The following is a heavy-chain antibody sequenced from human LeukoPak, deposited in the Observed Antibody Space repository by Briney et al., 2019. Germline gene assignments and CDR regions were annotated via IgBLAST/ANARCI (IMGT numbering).Heavy chain of an antibody. V-gene: IGHV3-23*01. Sequence: GGSLRLSCAASGFTFSSYGMSWVRQAPGKGLEWVSAISGSGRGTYYADSVKGRFTISRDNSKNTLSLQMNSLRAEDTAVYYCAKDVYYCGSPSCYLDYGAREPLATVPS. D-gene: IGHD2-2*01. CDR2: ISGSGRGT. CDR1: GFTFSSYG. J-gene: IGHJ4*02. CDR3: AKDVYYCGSPSCYLDY.